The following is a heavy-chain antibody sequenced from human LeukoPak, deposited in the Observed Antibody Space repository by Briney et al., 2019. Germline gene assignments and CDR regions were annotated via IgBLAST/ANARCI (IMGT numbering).Heavy chain of an antibody. J-gene: IGHJ4*02. V-gene: IGHV1-2*02. D-gene: IGHD2-2*01. CDR2: INPNSGGT. Sequence: GASVKVSCKASGYTFTGYYMHWVRQAPGQGLEWMGWINPNSGGTNYAQKFQGRVTMTRDTSISTAYTELSRLRSDDTAVYYCARDVGYCSSTSCRDYWGQGTLVTVSS. CDR1: GYTFTGYY. CDR3: ARDVGYCSSTSCRDY.